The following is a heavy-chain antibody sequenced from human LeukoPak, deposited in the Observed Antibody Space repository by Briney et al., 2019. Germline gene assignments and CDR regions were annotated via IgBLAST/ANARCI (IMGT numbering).Heavy chain of an antibody. CDR3: LARPDAYDI. J-gene: IGHJ3*02. V-gene: IGHV3-64D*06. Sequence: GGSLRLSCSASGFTFSLYVMHWVRQATGKGLEYVSGISKNGDSTYYADSVKGRFTISRDNSKNTLYFQMSSLRTEDTAVYYCLARPDAYDIWGQGTMVTVSS. CDR2: ISKNGDST. CDR1: GFTFSLYV.